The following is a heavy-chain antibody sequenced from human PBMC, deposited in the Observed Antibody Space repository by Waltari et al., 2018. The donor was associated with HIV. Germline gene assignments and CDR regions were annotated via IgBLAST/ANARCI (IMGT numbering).Heavy chain of an antibody. Sequence: EVQLVESGGGLVQPGGSLRLSCTASGFSFSSYSMNWVRQAPGNGLEWVSYNSTSSSSIFYADSVKGRFTISRDTAKNSLYLQMNSLRAEDTAVYYCARDRTRYYFDSWGQGTLVTVSS. V-gene: IGHV3-48*01. CDR2: NSTSSSSI. CDR3: ARDRTRYYFDS. D-gene: IGHD6-6*01. J-gene: IGHJ4*02. CDR1: GFSFSSYS.